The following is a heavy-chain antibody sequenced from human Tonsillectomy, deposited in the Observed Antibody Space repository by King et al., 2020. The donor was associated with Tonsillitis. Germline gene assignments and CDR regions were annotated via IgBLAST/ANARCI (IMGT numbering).Heavy chain of an antibody. D-gene: IGHD2-2*01. CDR1: GFTYSNYG. CDR3: AKDWVKCSSISCSFFGDAFCI. J-gene: IGHJ3*02. V-gene: IGHV3-30*02. CDR2: IRFDGSII. Sequence: VQLVESGGGVVQPGGSLRLSCAASGFTYSNYGMHWVRQAPGKGLEWVAFIRFDGSIIYYADSVKGRFTISSDNSKNTLYLQMNSLRAEDTAVYYCAKDWVKCSSISCSFFGDAFCIRGTGTMVTVSS.